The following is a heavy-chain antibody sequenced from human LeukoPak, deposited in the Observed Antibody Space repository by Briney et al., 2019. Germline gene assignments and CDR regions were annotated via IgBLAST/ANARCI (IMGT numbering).Heavy chain of an antibody. J-gene: IGHJ3*02. CDR1: GYTFTGYY. Sequence: VASVKVSCKASGYTFTGYYMHWVRQAPGQGLEWMGWINPKSGATNYTEKFLGRVTMTRATSISTAYMELSRLRSDDTAVYYCARLYRGAPPAGDAFDIWGQGTMVIVSS. D-gene: IGHD3-10*01. CDR3: ARLYRGAPPAGDAFDI. CDR2: INPKSGAT. V-gene: IGHV1-2*02.